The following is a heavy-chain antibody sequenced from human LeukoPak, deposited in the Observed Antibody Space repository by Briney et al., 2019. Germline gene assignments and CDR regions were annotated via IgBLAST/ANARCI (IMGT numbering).Heavy chain of an antibody. CDR3: TTDLTSAIFYY. CDR1: GFTVSSNY. J-gene: IGHJ4*02. V-gene: IGHV3-53*01. CDR2: ISSVGST. Sequence: TGGSLRLSCAASGFTVSSNYMSWVRQAPGKGLEWVSLISSVGSTYYADSVKGRFTISRDNSKNTLYLQMNSLRAEDTAVYYCTTDLTSAIFYYWGQGTLVTVSS.